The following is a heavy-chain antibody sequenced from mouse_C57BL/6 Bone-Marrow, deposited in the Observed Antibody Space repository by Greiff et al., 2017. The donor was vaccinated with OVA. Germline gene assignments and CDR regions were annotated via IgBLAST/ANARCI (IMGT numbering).Heavy chain of an antibody. D-gene: IGHD2-3*01. CDR2: IHPNSGST. V-gene: IGHV1-64*01. Sequence: QVQLQQPGAELVKPGASVKLSCKASGYTFTSYWMHWVKQRPGQGLEWIGMIHPNSGSTNYNEKFKSKATLTVDKSSSTAYMQLSSLTSEDSAVYYCARVGVGYYGAMDYWGQGTSVTVSS. CDR3: ARVGVGYYGAMDY. CDR1: GYTFTSYW. J-gene: IGHJ4*01.